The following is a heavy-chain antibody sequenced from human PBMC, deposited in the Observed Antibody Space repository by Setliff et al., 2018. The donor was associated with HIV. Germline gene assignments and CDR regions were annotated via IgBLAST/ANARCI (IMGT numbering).Heavy chain of an antibody. CDR1: GASITSHN. CDR3: TRDLWGDDYYYNNMDV. V-gene: IGHV4-4*07. CDR2: IYTRGNT. D-gene: IGHD2-21*02. J-gene: IGHJ6*03. Sequence: SETLSLTCSVSGASITSHNWSWIRQAAGKGLEWIGRIYTRGNTNYTPSLRSRVTMSVDTSKNQFSLKVTSVTAADTAVYYCTRDLWGDDYYYNNMDVWGKGTTVTVSS.